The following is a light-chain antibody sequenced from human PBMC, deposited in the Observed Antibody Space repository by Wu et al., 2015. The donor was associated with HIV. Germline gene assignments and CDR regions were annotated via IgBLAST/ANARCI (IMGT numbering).Light chain of an antibody. CDR3: QQYNNWPL. CDR1: QRISSRY. CDR2: GAS. V-gene: IGKV3-20*01. Sequence: EIVLTQFPGTLSLSPGERATLSCRASQRISSRYLAWYQQKPGQAPRLLIFGASSRATGIPDRFSGSGYGADFTLTISRLEPEDFAVYYCQQYNNWPLFGGGTKVEIK. J-gene: IGKJ4*01.